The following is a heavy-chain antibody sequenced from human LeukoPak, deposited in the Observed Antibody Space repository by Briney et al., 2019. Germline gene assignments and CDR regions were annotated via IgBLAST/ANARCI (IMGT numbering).Heavy chain of an antibody. D-gene: IGHD3-3*01. CDR3: ARRTYEAFDI. Sequence: SETLSLTCAVSGGSISSTNWWSWVRQPPGKGLEWIGEIYHSGSTNYNPSLKSRVTISVDKSKNQFSLRLSSVTAADTALYYCARRTYEAFDIWGQGTMITVSS. CDR1: GGSISSTNW. CDR2: IYHSGST. V-gene: IGHV4-4*02. J-gene: IGHJ3*02.